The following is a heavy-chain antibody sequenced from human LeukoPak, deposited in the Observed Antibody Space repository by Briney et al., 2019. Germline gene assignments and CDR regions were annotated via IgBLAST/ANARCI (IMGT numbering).Heavy chain of an antibody. CDR3: ARKWIFSSGYYYFDY. CDR2: INPNSGGT. CDR1: GYTFTAYY. V-gene: IGHV1-2*02. D-gene: IGHD3-22*01. J-gene: IGHJ4*02. Sequence: ASVKVSCKASGYTFTAYYMHWVRQAPGQGLEWMGWINPNSGGTNYAQNFQGRVTMTRDTSVSTAYMELSRLRSDDTAVYYCARKWIFSSGYYYFDYWGEGTLVTVSS.